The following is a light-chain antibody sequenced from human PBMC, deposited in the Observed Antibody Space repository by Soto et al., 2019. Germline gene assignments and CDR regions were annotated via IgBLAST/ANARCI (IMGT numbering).Light chain of an antibody. CDR3: LTWGTGTYVV. V-gene: IGLV4-69*01. CDR2: LNSDGSH. Sequence: QSVLTQSPSASASLGASVKLTCTLSSGHSSYAIAWHQQQPEKGPRYLMKLNSDGSHNKGDGIPDRFSGSSSGAERYLTISSLQSEDEADYYCLTWGTGTYVVFGGGTKVTVL. CDR1: SGHSSYA. J-gene: IGLJ2*01.